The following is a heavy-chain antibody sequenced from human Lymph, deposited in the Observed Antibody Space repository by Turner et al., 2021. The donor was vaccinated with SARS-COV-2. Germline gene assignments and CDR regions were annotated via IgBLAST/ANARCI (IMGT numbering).Heavy chain of an antibody. D-gene: IGHD4-17*01. J-gene: IGHJ4*02. CDR3: ARLLPYGDYFDY. CDR1: EFTVSSNY. V-gene: IGHV3-53*01. Sequence: ELQLVESGRGLIQPGGSLRLFWTASEFTVSSNYLRWVCQAPGRGLEWVSIIDSGGSTFYADSVKGRITIYRDNSKNKLYLQMNSLKAEDTAVYYCARLLPYGDYFDYWGQGTLGTVSS. CDR2: IDSGGST.